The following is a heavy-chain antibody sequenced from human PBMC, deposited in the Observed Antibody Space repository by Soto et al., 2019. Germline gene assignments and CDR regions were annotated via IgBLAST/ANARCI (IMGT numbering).Heavy chain of an antibody. D-gene: IGHD3-22*01. J-gene: IGHJ4*02. CDR1: GFTFSGYG. Sequence: QVQLVESGGDVVQPGRSLTLSCAASGFTFSGYGFHWVRQAPGKGLEWVAIIWYDGSNKYYDDSVKGRFTISRDNSKNTVFLHMNILRAEDTAVYYCTRCGNGYGKLDYWGQGTPVTVSS. V-gene: IGHV3-33*01. CDR2: IWYDGSNK. CDR3: TRCGNGYGKLDY.